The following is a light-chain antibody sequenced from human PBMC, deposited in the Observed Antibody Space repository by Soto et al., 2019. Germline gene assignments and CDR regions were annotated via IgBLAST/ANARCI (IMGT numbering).Light chain of an antibody. CDR1: SSNIGAGYD. CDR2: GNI. J-gene: IGLJ2*01. Sequence: QSVLTQPPSASGAPGQRVTISCTGTSSNIGAGYDVHWYQQLPGTAPKLLIYGNINRPSGVPDRFSGSKSGTSASLAITGLQAEDEADYYCQSYDSSLSAVVFGGGTKLTVL. V-gene: IGLV1-40*01. CDR3: QSYDSSLSAVV.